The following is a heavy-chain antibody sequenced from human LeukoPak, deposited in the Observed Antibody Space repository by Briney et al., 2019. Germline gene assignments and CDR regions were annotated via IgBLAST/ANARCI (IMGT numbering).Heavy chain of an antibody. D-gene: IGHD2-21*01. J-gene: IGHJ5*02. CDR2: IYYSGST. CDR3: ARAKCGGDCDPEGWWFDP. V-gene: IGHV4-39*01. Sequence: SETLSLTCTVSGGSISSSSYYGVWSRQPPGKGLEWIVSIYYSGSTYYNPNLKSRVTISVDTSKNQFYLKLSSVTATDTAVYYCARAKCGGDCDPEGWWFDPWGQGTLVTVSS. CDR1: GGSISSSSYY.